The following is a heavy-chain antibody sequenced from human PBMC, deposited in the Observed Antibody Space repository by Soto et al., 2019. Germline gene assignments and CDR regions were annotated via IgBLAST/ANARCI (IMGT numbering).Heavy chain of an antibody. D-gene: IGHD1-26*01. CDR2: ISKDSGRAT. V-gene: IGHV3-11*01. CDR1: GFIFRDWF. Sequence: PGGSLRLSCAASGFIFRDWFMSWIRQAPGKGLEWISYISKDSGRATRYADSVKGRFTISRDNAKNSLFLQMNNLTVEDTAVYYCLKGGGSYERNYYGMDVWGQGTTVTVSS. J-gene: IGHJ6*02. CDR3: LKGGGSYERNYYGMDV.